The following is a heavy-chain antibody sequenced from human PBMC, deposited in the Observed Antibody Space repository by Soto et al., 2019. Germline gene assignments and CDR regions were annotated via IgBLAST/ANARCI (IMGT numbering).Heavy chain of an antibody. CDR2: IYSGGNT. CDR3: AREVSGTQALDY. Sequence: EVQLVESGGGLVQPGGSLRLSCAASGFTVSSNYMSWVRQAPGKGLEWVSVIYSGGNTYYADSVKGRFTISRDNSKNTLSLQMNSLRVEDTAVYYCAREVSGTQALDYWGQGTLVTVSS. V-gene: IGHV3-66*01. D-gene: IGHD1-26*01. J-gene: IGHJ4*02. CDR1: GFTVSSNY.